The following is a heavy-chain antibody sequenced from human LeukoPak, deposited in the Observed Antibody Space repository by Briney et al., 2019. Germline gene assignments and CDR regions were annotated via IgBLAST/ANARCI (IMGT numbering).Heavy chain of an antibody. J-gene: IGHJ3*02. D-gene: IGHD1-26*01. CDR3: ARRGPRGSYYSAFDI. V-gene: IGHV3-13*04. CDR1: GSTFSIYD. CDR2: IGTTGDT. Sequence: GGSLRLSCVASGSTFSIYDMHWVRQGTGEGLEWVSGIGTTGDTYYLGSVRGRFTISREDAKNALYLQMNSLTAGDTAVYFCARRGPRGSYYSAFDIWGQGTMVTVSS.